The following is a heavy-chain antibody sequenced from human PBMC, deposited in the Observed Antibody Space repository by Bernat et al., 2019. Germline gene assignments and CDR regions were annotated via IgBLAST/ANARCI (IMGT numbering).Heavy chain of an antibody. D-gene: IGHD3-3*01. CDR3: ARQDDFWSGFVV. J-gene: IGHJ5*02. V-gene: IGHV3-66*04. CDR1: GFTVSSNY. Sequence: EVQLVVSGGGLVQPGGSLRLSCAASGFTVSSNYMSWVRQAPGKGLEWVSTIYSDGSTYYADSVKGRFVSSRDNSKNTLFLHMSSLRADDMALYYCARQDDFWSGFVVWGQGTLVTVSS. CDR2: IYSDGST.